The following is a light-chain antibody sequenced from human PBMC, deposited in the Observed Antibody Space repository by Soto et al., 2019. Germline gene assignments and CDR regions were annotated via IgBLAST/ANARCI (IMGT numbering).Light chain of an antibody. CDR3: QQYYNWPPYT. J-gene: IGKJ2*01. V-gene: IGKV3-15*01. Sequence: VGLTQSPATLSLSPGERATLSCRASQSVSSYLAWYQQKPGQAPRLLIYDASTRATGIPARLSGSGSGTEFTLTISSLESQDFAVYYCQQYYNWPPYTFGQGTKVDI. CDR2: DAS. CDR1: QSVSSY.